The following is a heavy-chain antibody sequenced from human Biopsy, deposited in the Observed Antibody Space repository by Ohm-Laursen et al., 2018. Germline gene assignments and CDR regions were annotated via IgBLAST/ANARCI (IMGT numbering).Heavy chain of an antibody. Sequence: SETPSLTCTVSGDSISSYYWSWIRQPPGKGLQWIGYVYYTGSTDYNPSLQSRVTIPVDTSKNHFSLRLRSVTPADTAIYYCARDRGYYSDRTVPGYFDLWGRGTLVTVSS. V-gene: IGHV4-59*01. CDR1: GDSISSYY. D-gene: IGHD3-22*01. CDR3: ARDRGYYSDRTVPGYFDL. J-gene: IGHJ2*01. CDR2: VYYTGST.